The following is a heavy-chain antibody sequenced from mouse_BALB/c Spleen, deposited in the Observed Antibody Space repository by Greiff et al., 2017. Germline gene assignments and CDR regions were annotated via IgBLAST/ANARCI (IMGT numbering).Heavy chain of an antibody. Sequence: VNLQESGPGLVAPSQSLSITCTVSGFSLTSYGVHWVRQPPGKGLEWLGVIWAGGSTNYNSALMSRLSISKDNSKSQVFLKMNSLQTDDTAMYYCARDEEHTTATYFDVWGAGTTVTVSS. V-gene: IGHV2-9*02. CDR1: GFSLTSYG. J-gene: IGHJ1*01. CDR3: ARDEEHTTATYFDV. CDR2: IWAGGST. D-gene: IGHD1-2*01.